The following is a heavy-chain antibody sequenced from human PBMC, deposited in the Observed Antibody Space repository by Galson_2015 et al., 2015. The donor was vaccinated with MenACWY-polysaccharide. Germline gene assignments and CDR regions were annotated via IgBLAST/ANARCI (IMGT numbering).Heavy chain of an antibody. V-gene: IGHV3-23*01. J-gene: IGHJ4*02. CDR2: LSPNGDTT. CDR3: AKNRGDNWQNYFDS. D-gene: IGHD1-1*01. CDR1: GITFSSYS. Sequence: SLRLSCAASGITFSSYSMSWVRQAPGKGLEWVSVLSPNGDTTYFADSVKGRFAVSRDNSKNTLYMQMSNLRAEDTAVYYCAKNRGDNWQNYFDSWGQGTLVTVSS.